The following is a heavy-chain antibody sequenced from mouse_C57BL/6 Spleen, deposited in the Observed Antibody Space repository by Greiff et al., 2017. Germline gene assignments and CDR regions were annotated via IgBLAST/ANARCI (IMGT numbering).Heavy chain of an antibody. Sequence: QVQLQQSGAELARPGASVKLSCKASGYTFTSYGISWVKQRTGQGLEWIGEIYPRSGNTYYNEKFKGKATLTADKSSSTAYMELRSLTSEDSAVYFCARANWDESFAYWGQGTLVTVSA. CDR1: GYTFTSYG. D-gene: IGHD4-1*01. V-gene: IGHV1-81*01. J-gene: IGHJ3*01. CDR3: ARANWDESFAY. CDR2: IYPRSGNT.